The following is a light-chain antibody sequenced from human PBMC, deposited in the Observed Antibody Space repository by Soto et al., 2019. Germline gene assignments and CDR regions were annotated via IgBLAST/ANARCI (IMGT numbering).Light chain of an antibody. Sequence: DIQMTQSPSSLSTSVGDRVTITCRASQGISTFLNWYQQKPGKAPRLLIYAASRLQSGVPARFSGSGVETDFTLTITSLQPADFGIYYCQQSYALVRTFGGGTKVE. J-gene: IGKJ4*01. CDR2: AAS. V-gene: IGKV1-39*01. CDR3: QQSYALVRT. CDR1: QGISTF.